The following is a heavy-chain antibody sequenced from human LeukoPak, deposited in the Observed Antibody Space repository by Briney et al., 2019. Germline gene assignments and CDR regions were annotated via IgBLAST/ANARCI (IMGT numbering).Heavy chain of an antibody. V-gene: IGHV3-30*18. Sequence: GGSLRLSCAASGFTFSVYGMHWVRQAPGRGREWVAVISHDGNNKYYEDSVKGRFSISRDNSKNTLYLQMNNLRAEDTAIYYCAKAEGVSGSLYHGDYWGQGTLVTVSS. CDR2: ISHDGNNK. CDR1: GFTFSVYG. J-gene: IGHJ4*02. D-gene: IGHD3-10*01. CDR3: AKAEGVSGSLYHGDY.